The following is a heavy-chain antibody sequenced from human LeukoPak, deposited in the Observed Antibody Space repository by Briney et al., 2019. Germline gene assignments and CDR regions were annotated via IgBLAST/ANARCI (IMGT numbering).Heavy chain of an antibody. D-gene: IGHD3-22*01. V-gene: IGHV1-69*05. J-gene: IGHJ4*02. CDR2: IIPIFGTA. CDR3: ARVNGSHYDSSGYSDFFDY. Sequence: GASVKVSCKASGGTFSSYAISWVRQAPGQGLEWMGGIIPIFGTANYAQKFQGRVTITTDESTSTAYMELSSLRSEDTAVYYCARVNGSHYDSSGYSDFFDYWGQGTLVTVSS. CDR1: GGTFSSYA.